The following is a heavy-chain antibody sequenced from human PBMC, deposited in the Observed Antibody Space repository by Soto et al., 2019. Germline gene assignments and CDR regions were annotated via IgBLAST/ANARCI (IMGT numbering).Heavy chain of an antibody. J-gene: IGHJ5*02. CDR1: GYTFTSYD. CDR2: MNPNSGNT. CDR3: ARGRGYYDSSGSNWFDP. V-gene: IGHV1-8*01. Sequence: ASVKVSCKASGYTFTSYDINWVRQATGQGLEWMGWMNPNSGNTGYAQKFQGRVTMTRNTSISTAYMELSSLRSEDTAVYYCARGRGYYDSSGSNWFDPWGQGTLVTVSS. D-gene: IGHD3-22*01.